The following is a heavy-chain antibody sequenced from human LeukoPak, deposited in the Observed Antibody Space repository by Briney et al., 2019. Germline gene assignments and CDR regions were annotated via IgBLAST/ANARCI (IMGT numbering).Heavy chain of an antibody. CDR1: GYTFTSYY. V-gene: IGHV1-46*01. J-gene: IGHJ5*02. D-gene: IGHD1-14*01. CDR2: INPRGGSA. Sequence: ASVKVSCKASGYTFTSYYMHWVRQAPGQGLEWMGIINPRGGSASSAQKFQGRVTMTRDTYTSTAYMELRGLRPEDTAVYYCVRDAEGAGISVNFWFDPWGQGTLVTVSS. CDR3: VRDAEGAGISVNFWFDP.